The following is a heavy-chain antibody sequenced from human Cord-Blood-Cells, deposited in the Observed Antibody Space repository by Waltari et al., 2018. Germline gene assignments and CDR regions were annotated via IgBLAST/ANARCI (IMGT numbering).Heavy chain of an antibody. CDR1: GGTFSSYA. J-gene: IGHJ4*02. CDR3: AREIAAAGTGSYFDY. CDR2: IIPIFGTA. D-gene: IGHD6-13*01. V-gene: IGHV1-69*12. Sequence: QVQLVQSGAEVKKPGSSVKVSCKASGGTFSSYAISWVRQAPGQGLEWMGGIIPIFGTANYAQKFQGRVTMTADESTSTAYMGLSSLRSEDTAVYYCAREIAAAGTGSYFDYWGQGTLVTVSS.